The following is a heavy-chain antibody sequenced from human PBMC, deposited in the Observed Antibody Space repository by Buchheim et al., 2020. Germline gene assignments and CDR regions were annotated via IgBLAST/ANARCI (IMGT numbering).Heavy chain of an antibody. J-gene: IGHJ4*02. V-gene: IGHV3-30*18. CDR3: TKDYNHYFDY. Sequence: QVQLMESGGGVVQPGRSLRLSCAASGFTFSSYGMHWVRQTPGKGLEWVALISYDGSYKYYADSVKGRFTMSRDNSKNALYLQMSSLRAEDTAVYYCTKDYNHYFDYWGQETL. D-gene: IGHD1-1*01. CDR1: GFTFSSYG. CDR2: ISYDGSYK.